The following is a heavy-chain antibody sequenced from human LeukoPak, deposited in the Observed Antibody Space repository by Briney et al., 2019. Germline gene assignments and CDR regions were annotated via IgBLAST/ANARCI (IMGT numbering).Heavy chain of an antibody. CDR1: GGTFSSYA. J-gene: IGHJ4*02. CDR3: ARAYDILTGYPNH. Sequence: ASVKVSCKASGGTFSSYAISWVRQAPGQGLEWMGGIIPIFGTANYAQKFQGRVTITADKSTSTAYMELSSLRSEDTAVYYCARAYDILTGYPNHWGQGTLVTVSS. CDR2: IIPIFGTA. V-gene: IGHV1-69*06. D-gene: IGHD3-9*01.